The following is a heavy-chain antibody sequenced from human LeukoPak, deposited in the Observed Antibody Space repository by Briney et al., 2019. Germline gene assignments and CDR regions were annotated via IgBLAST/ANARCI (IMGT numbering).Heavy chain of an antibody. J-gene: IGHJ4*02. CDR2: ISGSGGSS. D-gene: IGHD4-23*01. CDR1: GFTFSNYA. Sequence: PGGSLTLSCAASGFTFSNYAMSWVRQAPGKGLEWVSVISGSGGSSYYADSVKGRFTISRDNSKNTLYLQMNSLRAEDTAVYYCAKDRWTTVVRDLDCWGQGTLVTVSS. CDR3: AKDRWTTVVRDLDC. V-gene: IGHV3-23*01.